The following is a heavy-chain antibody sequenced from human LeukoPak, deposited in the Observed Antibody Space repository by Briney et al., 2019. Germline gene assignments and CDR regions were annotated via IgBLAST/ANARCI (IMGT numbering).Heavy chain of an antibody. V-gene: IGHV3-33*07. Sequence: GGSLRLSCAASGFSFSSYGMYWVRQAPGKGLEWVALIYNDGGLPNYLDSVRGRFTISRDNSKNTLFLQMNSLRADDTAIYYCANIGELLAADYWGQGTLVTVSS. J-gene: IGHJ4*02. CDR1: GFSFSSYG. D-gene: IGHD1-26*01. CDR2: IYNDGGLP. CDR3: ANIGELLAADY.